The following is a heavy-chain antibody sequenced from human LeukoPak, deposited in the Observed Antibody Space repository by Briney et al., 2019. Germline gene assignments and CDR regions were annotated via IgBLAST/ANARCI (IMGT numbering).Heavy chain of an antibody. CDR3: ARGRAAAAGSEDWFDP. CDR1: GYTFTSYD. D-gene: IGHD6-13*01. Sequence: ASVKVSCKASGYTFTSYDINWVRQATGQGLEWMGWMNPNSGNTGYAQKFQGRVTITRNTSISTAYMELSSLRSEDTAVYYCARGRAAAAGSEDWFDPWGQGTLVTVSS. CDR2: MNPNSGNT. V-gene: IGHV1-8*03. J-gene: IGHJ5*02.